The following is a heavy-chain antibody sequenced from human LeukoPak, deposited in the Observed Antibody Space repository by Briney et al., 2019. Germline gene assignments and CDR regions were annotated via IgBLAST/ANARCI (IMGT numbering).Heavy chain of an antibody. V-gene: IGHV3-23*01. J-gene: IGHJ4*02. CDR3: AEPGEQQEFRYFDD. Sequence: GGSLRLSCAASGFTFSGFTFRSNAMTWVRQAPGKGLEWVSAISGSGEGTYYADSVKGRFTISRDNSNNMLYLQLNSLRGEDTGIYYCAEPGEQQEFRYFDDWGQGTLVTVSS. CDR1: GFTFSGFTFRSNA. D-gene: IGHD6-13*01. CDR2: ISGSGEGT.